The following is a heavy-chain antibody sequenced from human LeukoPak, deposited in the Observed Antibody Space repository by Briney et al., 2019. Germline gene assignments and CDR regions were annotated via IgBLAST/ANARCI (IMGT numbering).Heavy chain of an antibody. Sequence: GGSLRLSCAASGFTFSDYYMSWIRQAPGKGLEWVSYISSSGSTIYYADSVKGRFTISRDNAKNSLYLQMNSLRAEDTAVYYCAGGTVYYYDSSGYHHWGQGTLVTVSS. D-gene: IGHD3-22*01. CDR2: ISSSGSTI. V-gene: IGHV3-11*01. CDR1: GFTFSDYY. CDR3: AGGTVYYYDSSGYHH. J-gene: IGHJ5*02.